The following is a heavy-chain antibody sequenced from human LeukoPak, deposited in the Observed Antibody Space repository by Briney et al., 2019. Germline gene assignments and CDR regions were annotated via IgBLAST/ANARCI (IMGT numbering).Heavy chain of an antibody. D-gene: IGHD3-3*01. CDR1: GYTFTSYA. V-gene: IGHV7-4-1*02. J-gene: IGHJ4*02. CDR2: INTNPGNP. CDR3: ARNPGYDFWSGYKAWIDY. Sequence: ASVKVSCKASGYTFTSYAMNWVRQAPGQGLEWMGWINTNPGNPTYAQGFTGRFVFSLDTSVSTAYLQISSLKAEDTAVYYCARNPGYDFWSGYKAWIDYWGQGTLVTVSS.